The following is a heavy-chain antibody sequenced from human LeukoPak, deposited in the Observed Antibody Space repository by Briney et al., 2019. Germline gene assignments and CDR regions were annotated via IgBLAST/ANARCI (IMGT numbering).Heavy chain of an antibody. CDR3: AGPRIPIVVVTATPYYYGMDV. D-gene: IGHD2-21*02. Sequence: SQTLSLTCTVPGGSISSGSYYWSWIRQPAGKGLEWIGRIYTSGSTNYNPSLKSRVTISVDTSKNQSSLKLSSVTAADTAVYYCAGPRIPIVVVTATPYYYGMDVWGQGTTVTVSS. CDR1: GGSISSGSYY. J-gene: IGHJ6*02. CDR2: IYTSGST. V-gene: IGHV4-61*02.